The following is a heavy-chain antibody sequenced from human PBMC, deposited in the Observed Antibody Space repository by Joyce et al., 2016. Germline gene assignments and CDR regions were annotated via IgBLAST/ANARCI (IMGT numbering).Heavy chain of an antibody. CDR3: AKAQGLAPIDY. Sequence: HVQLVESGGTVVQPGRSRRLSCAVSGFTFRSHGMHWVRQAPGKGLEWVALISYDGSSTYDADSVKGRFTISRDNSKNMLYLQMNGLRVEDTAVYYCAKAQGLAPIDYWGQGTLVTVSS. CDR1: GFTFRSHG. J-gene: IGHJ4*02. D-gene: IGHD6-6*01. CDR2: ISYDGSST. V-gene: IGHV3-30*18.